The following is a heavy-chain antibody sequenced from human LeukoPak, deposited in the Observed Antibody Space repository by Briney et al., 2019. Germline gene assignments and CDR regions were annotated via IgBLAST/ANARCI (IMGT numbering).Heavy chain of an antibody. Sequence: SETLSLTCTVSGGSISSSSYYWGWIRQPPGKGLEWIGSIYYSGSTYYNPSLKSRVTIFVDTSKNQFSLKLSSVTAADTAVYYCATRFMVPTYYFDYWGQGTLVTVSS. V-gene: IGHV4-39*01. J-gene: IGHJ4*02. CDR3: ATRFMVPTYYFDY. CDR2: IYYSGST. CDR1: GGSISSSSYY. D-gene: IGHD3-10*01.